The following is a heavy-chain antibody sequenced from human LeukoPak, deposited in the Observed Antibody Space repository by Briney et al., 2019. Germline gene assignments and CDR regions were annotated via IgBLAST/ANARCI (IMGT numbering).Heavy chain of an antibody. CDR1: GFTFSSYW. CDR3: ARDQANYFDDSGFSTY. V-gene: IGHV3-7*01. CDR2: IKHDGSEG. J-gene: IGHJ4*02. Sequence: AGGSLRLSCAASGFTFSSYWMTWVRQAPGKGLQWVANIKHDGSEGFYVDSVKGRFTISRDNAKNSVYLQMKSLRAEDTAVYYCARDQANYFDDSGFSTYWGQGTLVTVSS. D-gene: IGHD3-22*01.